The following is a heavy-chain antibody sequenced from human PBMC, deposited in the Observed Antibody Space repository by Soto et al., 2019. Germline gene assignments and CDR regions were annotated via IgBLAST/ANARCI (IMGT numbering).Heavy chain of an antibody. V-gene: IGHV3-21*01. CDR2: ISSSSSYI. D-gene: IGHD6-19*01. J-gene: IGHJ4*02. Sequence: EVQLVESGGGLVKPGGSLRLSCAASGFTFRTYNMNWVRQAPGKGLEWVSSISSSSSYIFYADSVKGRFTISRDNAKNSLYLQMNSLRAEDTAVYYCARDIQWLVFGFDYWGQGTLVTVSS. CDR1: GFTFRTYN. CDR3: ARDIQWLVFGFDY.